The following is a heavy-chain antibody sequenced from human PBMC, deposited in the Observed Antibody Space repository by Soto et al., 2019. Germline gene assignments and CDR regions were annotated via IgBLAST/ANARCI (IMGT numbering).Heavy chain of an antibody. Sequence: PCLPFIVSGPALSGYHWSWIRQPPGKGLEWIGYIYYSGSTNYKPSLKSRVTISVETSKNQFSLKLSSVTAADTAVYYCARDRGGYRYVVFYYYCMDGGRQVKSVPVS. V-gene: IGHV4-59*01. CDR3: ARDRGGYRYVVFYYYCMDG. CDR1: GPALSGYH. J-gene: IGHJ6*01. CDR2: IYYSGST. D-gene: IGHD5-18*01.